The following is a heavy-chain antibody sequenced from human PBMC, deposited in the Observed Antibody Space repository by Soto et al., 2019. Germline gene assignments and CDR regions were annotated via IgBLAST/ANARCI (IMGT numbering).Heavy chain of an antibody. Sequence: ASVKVSCKASGYTFTNYYMHWVRQAPGQGLEWMGIINSSGGTRTYAQKFQGWVTMTRDTSISTAYMELSRLRSDDTAVYYCARENFGSCARRFENWFDPWGQGTLVTVSS. J-gene: IGHJ5*02. D-gene: IGHD3-16*01. V-gene: IGHV1-46*01. CDR3: ARENFGSCARRFENWFDP. CDR1: GYTFTNYY. CDR2: INSSGGTR.